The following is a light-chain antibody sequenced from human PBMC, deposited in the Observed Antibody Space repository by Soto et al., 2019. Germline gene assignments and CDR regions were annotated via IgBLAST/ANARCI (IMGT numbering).Light chain of an antibody. Sequence: QSALTQPASVSGSPGQSITISCTGTSSDVGSYNLVSWYQQHPGKAPKLMIYEVSKRPSGVSNRSAGSKSGNTASLTISGLQAEDEADYYCCSYAGSSTSVVFGGGTKVTVL. J-gene: IGLJ2*01. V-gene: IGLV2-23*02. CDR1: SSDVGSYNL. CDR3: CSYAGSSTSVV. CDR2: EVS.